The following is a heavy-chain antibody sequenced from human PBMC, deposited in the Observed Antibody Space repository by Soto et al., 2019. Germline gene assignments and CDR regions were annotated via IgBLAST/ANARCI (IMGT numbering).Heavy chain of an antibody. D-gene: IGHD3-16*02. V-gene: IGHV3-15*01. CDR3: TTYDYIRGNYRVRWAY. CDR1: GFSISDSW. Sequence: EVQLVESGGGLVKPGGSLRVSGAASGFSISDSWMSWVRQAPGKGVEWVARIKSKTDGGTTDYAAPVTGRFTISRDDSKNTLSLQMNSLKTEDTALYYCTTYDYIRGNYRVRWAYWGLGTMVTVSS. CDR2: IKSKTDGGTT. J-gene: IGHJ4*02.